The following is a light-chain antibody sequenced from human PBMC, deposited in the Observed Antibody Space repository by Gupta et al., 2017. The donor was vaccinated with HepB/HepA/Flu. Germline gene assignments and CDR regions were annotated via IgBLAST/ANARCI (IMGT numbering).Light chain of an antibody. J-gene: IGLJ3*02. Sequence: QSVLTQPPSASGTPGQRVTISCSGSSSNIGSNTVNWYQQLPGTAPKLLIYRNNQRPSGVPDRFSGSKSGTSASLAISGLQSEDEAEYYWAAWDDSLNGRVFGGGTKLTVL. CDR1: SSNIGSNT. CDR3: AAWDDSLNGRV. CDR2: RNN. V-gene: IGLV1-44*01.